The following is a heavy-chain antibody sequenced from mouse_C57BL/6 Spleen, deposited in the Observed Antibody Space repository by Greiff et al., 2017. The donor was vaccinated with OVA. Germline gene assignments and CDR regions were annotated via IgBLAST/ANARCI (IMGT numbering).Heavy chain of an antibody. CDR1: GYTFTDYY. CDR2: INPNNGGT. CDR3: ARWGGQRYAMDY. J-gene: IGHJ4*01. D-gene: IGHD3-3*01. V-gene: IGHV1-26*01. Sequence: VQLQQSGPELVKPGASVKISCKASGYTFTDYYMNWVKQSHGKSLEWIGDINPNNGGTSYNQKFKGKATLTVDKSSSTAYMELRSLTSEDSAVYYCARWGGQRYAMDYWGQGTSVTVSS.